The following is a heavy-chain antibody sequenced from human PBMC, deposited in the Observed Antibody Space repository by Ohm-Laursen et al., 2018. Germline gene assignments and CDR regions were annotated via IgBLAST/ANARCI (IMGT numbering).Heavy chain of an antibody. CDR3: ARDDYGDLVDY. Sequence: SLRLSCAASGFIFSDYGMHWVRQAPGKGLEWVSYISSSSSTIYYADSVKGRFTISRDNAKNSLYLQMNSLRAEDTAVYYCARDDYGDLVDYWGQGTLVTVSS. J-gene: IGHJ4*02. D-gene: IGHD4-17*01. CDR2: ISSSSSTI. V-gene: IGHV3-48*01. CDR1: GFIFSDYG.